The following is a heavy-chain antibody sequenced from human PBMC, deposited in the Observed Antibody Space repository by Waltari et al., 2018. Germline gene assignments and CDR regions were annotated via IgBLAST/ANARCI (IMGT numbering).Heavy chain of an antibody. D-gene: IGHD1-26*01. CDR1: GYSISGYF. V-gene: IGHV4-38-2*01. J-gene: IGHJ4*02. Sequence: QVQLQESGPGLLKPSETLSLTCAVPGYSISGYFWGWTRQPPGKGLEWIGSIYHRGRTYYNPSLKSRVTMSVDTSKNQFSLKLSSVTAADTAVYYCARNSGNYSFLYWGQGTLVTVSS. CDR2: IYHRGRT. CDR3: ARNSGNYSFLY.